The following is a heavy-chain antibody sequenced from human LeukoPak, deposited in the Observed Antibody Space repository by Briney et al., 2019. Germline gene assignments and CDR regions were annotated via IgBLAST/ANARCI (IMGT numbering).Heavy chain of an antibody. Sequence: SETLSLACTVSGGSISSSSYYWGWIRQPPGKGLEWIGSIYYSGSTYYNPSLKSRVTISVDTSKNQFSLKLSSVTAADTAVYYCAKGLDYYMDVWAKGTTVTISS. CDR1: GGSISSSSYY. CDR3: AKGLDYYMDV. V-gene: IGHV4-39*01. CDR2: IYYSGST. J-gene: IGHJ6*03.